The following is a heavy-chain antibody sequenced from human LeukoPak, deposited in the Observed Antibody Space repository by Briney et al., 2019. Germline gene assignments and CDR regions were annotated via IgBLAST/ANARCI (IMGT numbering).Heavy chain of an antibody. CDR2: ISSSTTST. D-gene: IGHD6-6*01. Sequence: GGSLRLSCAASGFSFSDYYMAWIRQAPGKGLEWDAFISSSTTSTYYADSVKGRFTVSRDNAKNSLSPQMSSLRVEDTGVYYCASNMAANYHYFYGIDVWGQGTTVTVSS. V-gene: IGHV3-11*01. CDR1: GFSFSDYY. J-gene: IGHJ6*02. CDR3: ASNMAANYHYFYGIDV.